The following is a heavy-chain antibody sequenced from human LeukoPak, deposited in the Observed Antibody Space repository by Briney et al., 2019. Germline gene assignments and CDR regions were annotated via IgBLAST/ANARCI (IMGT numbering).Heavy chain of an antibody. CDR1: GFTFSSYA. V-gene: IGHV3-23*01. J-gene: IGHJ5*02. D-gene: IGHD2-2*01. CDR2: ITRSGDST. Sequence: GGSLRLSCAASGFTFSSYAMSWVRQAPGKGLEWVSGITRSGDSTYYADSVKGRFTISRDNSENTLSLQMNSLRAEDTAVYYCARRGVSPVSTFNWFDPWGQGTLVTVSS. CDR3: ARRGVSPVSTFNWFDP.